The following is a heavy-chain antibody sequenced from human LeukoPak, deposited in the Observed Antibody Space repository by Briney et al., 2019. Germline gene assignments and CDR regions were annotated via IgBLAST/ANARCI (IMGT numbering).Heavy chain of an antibody. Sequence: SETLSLTCTVSGVSITNYYWAWIRQPAGKGLEWIGRMYISGSTNYNPSLKSRVSVSIDKTKNQFSLKLRSVTAADTAIYYCARDYLVGAPLDSWGQGTLVTVSS. J-gene: IGHJ4*02. D-gene: IGHD1-26*01. CDR3: ARDYLVGAPLDS. CDR2: MYISGST. V-gene: IGHV4-4*07. CDR1: GVSITNYY.